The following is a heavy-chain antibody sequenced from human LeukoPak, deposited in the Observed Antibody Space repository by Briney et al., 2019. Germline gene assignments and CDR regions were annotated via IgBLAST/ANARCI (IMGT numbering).Heavy chain of an antibody. CDR1: GGSISSYY. J-gene: IGHJ6*03. CDR2: INYSGST. D-gene: IGHD5-12*01. Sequence: SETLSLTCTVSGGSISSYYWSWIRQPPGKGLEWIGYINYSGSTNYNPSLKGRVTISVDTSKNQFSLKLSSVTAADTAVYYCARANFIVATIPYYYYMDVWDKGTTVTVSS. CDR3: ARANFIVATIPYYYYMDV. V-gene: IGHV4-59*01.